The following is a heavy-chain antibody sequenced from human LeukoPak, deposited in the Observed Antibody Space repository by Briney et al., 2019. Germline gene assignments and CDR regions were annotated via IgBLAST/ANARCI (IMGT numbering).Heavy chain of an antibody. J-gene: IGHJ4*02. V-gene: IGHV3-9*01. Sequence: GGSLRLSCAASGFTFDDYAMHWVRHAPGKGLEWVSGISWNSGSIGYADSVKGRFTISRDNAKNSLYLQMNSLRAEDTALYYCAKDRAEDIVGGFDYWGQGTLVTVSS. D-gene: IGHD2-15*01. CDR3: AKDRAEDIVGGFDY. CDR1: GFTFDDYA. CDR2: ISWNSGSI.